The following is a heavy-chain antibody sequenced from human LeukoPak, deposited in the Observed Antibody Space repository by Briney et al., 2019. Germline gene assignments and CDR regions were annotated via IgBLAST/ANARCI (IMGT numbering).Heavy chain of an antibody. CDR1: GFTFSSYA. D-gene: IGHD4-17*01. Sequence: PGGSLRLSCAASGFTFSSYAMSWVRQAPGKGLEWVSAISGSRGSTYYADSVKGRFTISRDNSKNTLYLQMNSLRAEDTAVYYCAKDLSKCYGDYGTSGAFDIWGQGTLVTVSS. CDR3: AKDLSKCYGDYGTSGAFDI. J-gene: IGHJ3*02. CDR2: ISGSRGST. V-gene: IGHV3-23*01.